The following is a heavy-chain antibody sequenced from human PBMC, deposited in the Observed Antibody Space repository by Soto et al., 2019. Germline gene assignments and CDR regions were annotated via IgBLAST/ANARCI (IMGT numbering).Heavy chain of an antibody. CDR3: AGDTGIVGATSGYFDY. CDR1: GRTISSYS. CDR2: ISSSSSTI. D-gene: IGHD1-26*01. J-gene: IGHJ4*02. V-gene: IGHV3-48*02. Sequence: GSMRHSCAAAGRTISSYSRNWVRQDPGKGLEWVSYISSSSSTIYYADSVKGRFTISRDNAKNSLYLQMNSLRDEDTAVYYCAGDTGIVGATSGYFDYWGQGTLVTVSS.